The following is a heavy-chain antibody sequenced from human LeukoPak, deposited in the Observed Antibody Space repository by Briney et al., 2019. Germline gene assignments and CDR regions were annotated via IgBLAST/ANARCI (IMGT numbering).Heavy chain of an antibody. CDR3: ARRSASNLDFDA. V-gene: IGHV4-59*01. CDR2: IYYSCST. D-gene: IGHD2-15*01. Sequence: SETLSLTCTVSGGSISSYYWSWSRQPPGKRLEMRGNIYYSCSTNYNPSLNSRVTISVDRSKDPVTLKLSTLTAADTAVLYCARRSASNLDFDAWGQGTPVTVSS. CDR1: GGSISSYY. J-gene: IGHJ4*02.